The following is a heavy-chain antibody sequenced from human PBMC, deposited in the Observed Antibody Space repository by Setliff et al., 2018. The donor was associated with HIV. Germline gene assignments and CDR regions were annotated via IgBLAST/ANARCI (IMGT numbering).Heavy chain of an antibody. D-gene: IGHD3-22*01. J-gene: IGHJ3*01. CDR1: GFSFFNYA. Sequence: HPGGSLRLSCTTSGFSFFNYAVHWVRQAPGKGLEWVAVISSDGSVKYYADSVKGRFTISRDNSKNTLFLQMKSLRTEDTAVYYCAKDPTYYYESSGPYDAFDVWGQGTMVTVSS. CDR3: AKDPTYYYESSGPYDAFDV. CDR2: ISSDGSVK. V-gene: IGHV3-30*04.